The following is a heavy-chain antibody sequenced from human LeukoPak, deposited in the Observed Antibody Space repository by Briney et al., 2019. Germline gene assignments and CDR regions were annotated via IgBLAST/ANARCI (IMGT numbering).Heavy chain of an antibody. J-gene: IGHJ5*02. CDR3: ARVQQSRDIVATIGGYNWFDP. V-gene: IGHV1-18*01. CDR1: GYTFTSYG. CDR2: ISAYNGNT. D-gene: IGHD5-12*01. Sequence: GASVKVSCKASGYTFTSYGISWVRQAPGQGLEWMGWISAYNGNTNYAQKLQGRVTMTTDTSTSTAYMELRSLRSDDTAVYYCARVQQSRDIVATIGGYNWFDPWGQGTLVTVSS.